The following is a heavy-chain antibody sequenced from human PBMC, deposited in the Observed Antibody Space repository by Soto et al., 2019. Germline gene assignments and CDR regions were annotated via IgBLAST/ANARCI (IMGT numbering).Heavy chain of an antibody. CDR1: GYTFTSYG. V-gene: IGHV1-18*01. D-gene: IGHD6-25*01. Sequence: ASVKVSCKASGYTFTSYGISWVRQAPGQGLEWMGWISAYNGNTNYAQKLQGRVTMTTDTSTSTAYMELRSLRSDDTAVYYCAGVGHSSVQDPQNAFDIWGQGTMVTVSS. CDR3: AGVGHSSVQDPQNAFDI. CDR2: ISAYNGNT. J-gene: IGHJ3*02.